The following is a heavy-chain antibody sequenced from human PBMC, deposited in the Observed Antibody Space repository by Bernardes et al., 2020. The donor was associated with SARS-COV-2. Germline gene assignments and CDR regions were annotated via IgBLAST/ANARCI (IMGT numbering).Heavy chain of an antibody. CDR1: GFTFSRYD. V-gene: IGHV3-13*04. CDR3: ARDRGSYWYFDL. J-gene: IGHJ2*01. D-gene: IGHD1-26*01. CDR2: IGTAGDT. Sequence: GGSRSRSCAASGFTFSRYDMHWVRQATGKGLEWVSAIGTAGDTYYPGSVKGRFTISRENAKNSLYLQMNSLRAGDTAVYYCARDRGSYWYFDLWGRGTLVTVSS.